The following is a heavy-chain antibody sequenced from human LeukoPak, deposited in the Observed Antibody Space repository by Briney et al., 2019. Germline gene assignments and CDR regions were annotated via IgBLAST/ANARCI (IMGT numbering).Heavy chain of an antibody. CDR1: GFTFSSYE. J-gene: IGHJ4*02. CDR2: ISSSGSTI. Sequence: GGSLRLSCAASGFTFSSYEMNWVRQAPGKGLEWVSYISSSGSTIYYADSVKGRFTISRDNAKNSLYLQMNSLRAEDTAVYYCARDRYYDSSGSYPYWGQGTLVTVSS. D-gene: IGHD3-22*01. CDR3: ARDRYYDSSGSYPY. V-gene: IGHV3-48*03.